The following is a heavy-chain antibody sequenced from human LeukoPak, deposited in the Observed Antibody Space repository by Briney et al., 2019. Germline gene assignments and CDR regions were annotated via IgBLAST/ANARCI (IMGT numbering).Heavy chain of an antibody. D-gene: IGHD3-16*01. Sequence: GGSLRLSCAASGLTFSNYWMHWVRQAPGKGLVWVSRINTVGSTITYADSVKGRFTISRDNAKNSLYPQMNSLRAEDTAVYYCAREGGFRTGLNDYWGQGTLVTVSS. V-gene: IGHV3-74*01. CDR2: INTVGSTI. CDR3: AREGGFRTGLNDY. J-gene: IGHJ4*02. CDR1: GLTFSNYW.